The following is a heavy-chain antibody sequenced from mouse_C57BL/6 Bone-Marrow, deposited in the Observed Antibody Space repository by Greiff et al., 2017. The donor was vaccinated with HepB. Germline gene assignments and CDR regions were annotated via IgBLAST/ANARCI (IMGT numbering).Heavy chain of an antibody. Sequence: VQLQQSGAELVRPGASVKLSCTASGFNIKDDYMHWVKQRPEQGLEWIGWIDPENGDTEYASKFQGKATITADTSSNTAYLQLSSLTSEDTAVYYCTVYYDYDGGGYYAMDYWGQGTSVTVSS. V-gene: IGHV14-4*01. CDR3: TVYYDYDGGGYYAMDY. CDR2: IDPENGDT. J-gene: IGHJ4*01. D-gene: IGHD2-4*01. CDR1: GFNIKDDY.